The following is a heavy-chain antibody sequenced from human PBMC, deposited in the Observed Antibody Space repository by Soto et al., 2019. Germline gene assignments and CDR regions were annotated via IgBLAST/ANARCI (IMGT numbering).Heavy chain of an antibody. D-gene: IGHD3-3*01. CDR2: IWYDGSNK. CDR1: GFTFSSYG. Sequence: QVQLVESGGGVVQPGRSLRLSCAASGFTFSSYGMHWVRQAPGKGLEWVAVIWYDGSNKYYADSVKGRFTISRDNSKNTLYLRMNSLRAEDTAVYYCARDSRGLTIFGVVIGGYFDLWGRGTLVTVSS. J-gene: IGHJ2*01. CDR3: ARDSRGLTIFGVVIGGYFDL. V-gene: IGHV3-33*01.